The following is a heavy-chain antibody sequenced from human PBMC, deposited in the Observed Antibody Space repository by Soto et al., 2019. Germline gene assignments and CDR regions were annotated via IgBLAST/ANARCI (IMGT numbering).Heavy chain of an antibody. V-gene: IGHV3-23*01. CDR1: GLTFSNFA. D-gene: IGHD1-7*01. Sequence: PGGSLRLSCEVSGLTFSNFAVSWVRQAPGKGLEWASAIGGSSGTTFYADSVKGRFTISKDYAKNMLYLQMNSLRAEDTAVYYCAKFKGFNWNYVFDYWGQGVPVTV. CDR3: AKFKGFNWNYVFDY. J-gene: IGHJ4*02. CDR2: IGGSSGTT.